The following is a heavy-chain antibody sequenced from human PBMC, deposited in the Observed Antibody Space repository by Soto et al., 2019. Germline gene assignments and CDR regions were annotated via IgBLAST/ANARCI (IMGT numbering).Heavy chain of an antibody. CDR2: IIPILGIA. J-gene: IGHJ4*02. CDR3: ARQEEMATIRFVDY. D-gene: IGHD5-12*01. Sequence: QVQLVQSGAEVKKPGSSVKVSCKASGGTFSSYTISWVRQAPGQGLEWMGRIIPILGIANYAQKFQGRVTITADKSTSTAYMELSSLRSEDTAVYYCARQEEMATIRFVDYWGQGTLVTVSS. V-gene: IGHV1-69*02. CDR1: GGTFSSYT.